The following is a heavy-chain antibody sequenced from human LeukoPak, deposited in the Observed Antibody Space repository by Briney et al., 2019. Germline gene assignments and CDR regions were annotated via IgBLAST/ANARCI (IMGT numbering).Heavy chain of an antibody. CDR3: ARGYSSLDP. CDR1: GVTFSSYGFTFSSYG. J-gene: IGHJ5*02. V-gene: IGHV3-23*01. Sequence: PGGSLRLSCAASGVTFSSYGFTFSSYGMSWVRQAPGKGLEWVSGISSTGGSTYYADSVKGRFTISRDNSKNTLYLQMNSLTAEDTAVYYCARGYSSLDPWGQGTLVTVSS. CDR2: ISSTGGST. D-gene: IGHD6-19*01.